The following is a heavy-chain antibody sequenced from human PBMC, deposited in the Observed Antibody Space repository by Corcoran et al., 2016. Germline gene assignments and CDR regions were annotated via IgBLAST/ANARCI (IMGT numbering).Heavy chain of an antibody. CDR3: APRHGVATGY. D-gene: IGHD2-21*02. J-gene: IGHJ4*02. CDR1: GFTFSSYS. CDR2: ISSSSSTI. Sequence: EVQLVESGGGLVQPGGSLRLSCAASGFTFSSYSMNWVRQAPGKGLEWVSYISSSSSTIYYADSVKGRFTTSRDKAKNSLNLQMNRLRPEDTAVDYGAPRHGVATGYWSQGTLVTVSS. V-gene: IGHV3-48*01.